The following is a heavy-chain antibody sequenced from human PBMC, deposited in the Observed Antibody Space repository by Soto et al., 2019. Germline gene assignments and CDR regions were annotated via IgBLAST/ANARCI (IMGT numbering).Heavy chain of an antibody. CDR1: VFTFISYA. J-gene: IGHJ4*02. V-gene: IGHV3-23*01. CDR3: ANLWIVKRRDKNGDY. D-gene: IGHD3-22*01. Sequence: PGWSLRLACASSVFTFISYAMSWVRQAPGKGLEWVSAISGSGGSTYYADSVKGRFTISRDNSKNTLYLQMNSLRAEDTAVYYCANLWIVKRRDKNGDYWGQGTLVTVSS. CDR2: ISGSGGST.